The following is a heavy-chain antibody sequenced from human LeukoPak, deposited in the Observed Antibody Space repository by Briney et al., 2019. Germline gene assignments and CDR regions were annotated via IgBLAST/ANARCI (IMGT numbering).Heavy chain of an antibody. CDR3: ARVSGPRGDWYFDL. J-gene: IGHJ2*01. Sequence: ASVTVSFKASGYTFTSYGISWVRPAPGQGVGWMGWISAYNGNTNYAQKLQGRVTMTTDTSTSTAYMELRSLRSDDTAVYYCARVSGPRGDWYFDLWGRGTLVTVSS. D-gene: IGHD3-10*01. V-gene: IGHV1-18*01. CDR2: ISAYNGNT. CDR1: GYTFTSYG.